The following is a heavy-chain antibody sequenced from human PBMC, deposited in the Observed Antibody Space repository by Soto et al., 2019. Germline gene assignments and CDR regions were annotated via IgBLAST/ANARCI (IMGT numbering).Heavy chain of an antibody. Sequence: QVQLVQSGAEVKKPGASVKVSCKASGYTFTGYYMHWVRQAPGQGLEWMGWITPNSGGTNYAQKFQGWVTMTRDTSISTAYMELSRLRSDDTAVYYCARGGYCSGGSCYPTYYYYGMDVWGQGTTVTVSS. V-gene: IGHV1-2*04. D-gene: IGHD2-15*01. CDR3: ARGGYCSGGSCYPTYYYYGMDV. J-gene: IGHJ6*02. CDR1: GYTFTGYY. CDR2: ITPNSGGT.